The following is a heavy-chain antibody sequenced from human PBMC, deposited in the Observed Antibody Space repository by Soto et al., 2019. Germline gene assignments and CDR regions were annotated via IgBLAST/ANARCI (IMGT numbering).Heavy chain of an antibody. Sequence: QVQLVQSGAEVKKPGASVKVSCKASGYTFTSYGISSVQQAPGQGLEWMGWISAYNGNTNYAQKLQDRVTVTTDTSTSTAYMELSSLRSDDTALYCCARDNGFGESDVWGQGSTVTVS. J-gene: IGHJ6*02. CDR1: GYTFTSYG. D-gene: IGHD3-10*01. CDR3: ARDNGFGESDV. CDR2: ISAYNGNT. V-gene: IGHV1-18*01.